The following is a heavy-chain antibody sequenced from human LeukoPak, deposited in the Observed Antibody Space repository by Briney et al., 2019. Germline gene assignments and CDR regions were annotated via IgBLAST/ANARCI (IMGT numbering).Heavy chain of an antibody. J-gene: IGHJ3*02. V-gene: IGHV3-30*02. D-gene: IGHD1-26*01. CDR3: AGGSYRSSDAFDI. Sequence: GGSLRLSCAASGFTFSTYGMHWVRQAPGKGLEWVAFIRYDGSNKYFADSVKGRFTISRDNSKNTLYLQMSSLRAEDTAVYYCAGGSYRSSDAFDIWGQGTMVTVSS. CDR1: GFTFSTYG. CDR2: IRYDGSNK.